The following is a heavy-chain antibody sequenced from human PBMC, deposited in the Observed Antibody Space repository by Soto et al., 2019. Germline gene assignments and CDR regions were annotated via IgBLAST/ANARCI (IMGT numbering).Heavy chain of an antibody. V-gene: IGHV4-4*07. J-gene: IGHJ4*02. CDR2: IYSSGSA. D-gene: IGHD3-10*01. CDR3: ATIGGANGC. CDR1: RDYIYTYS. Sequence: KASETLSLTCTVSRDYIYTYSWTWIRQPAGRGLQWIGHIYSSGSANYSPSLKSRVSMSVDSSKNQISLKLSSVTAADTAVYYCATIGGANGCWGQGTLGTFSS.